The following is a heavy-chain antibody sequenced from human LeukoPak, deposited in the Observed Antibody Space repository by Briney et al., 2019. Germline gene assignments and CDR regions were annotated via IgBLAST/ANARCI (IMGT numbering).Heavy chain of an antibody. V-gene: IGHV1-69*04. CDR1: GGTFSSYA. Sequence: ASVKVSCKASGGTFSSYAISWVRQAPGQGLEWMGRIIPIFGIANYAQKFQGRVTITADKSTSTAYTELSSLRSEDTAVYYCARVHGSGSYYGADAFDIWGQGTMVTVSS. J-gene: IGHJ3*02. CDR2: IIPIFGIA. CDR3: ARVHGSGSYYGADAFDI. D-gene: IGHD3-10*01.